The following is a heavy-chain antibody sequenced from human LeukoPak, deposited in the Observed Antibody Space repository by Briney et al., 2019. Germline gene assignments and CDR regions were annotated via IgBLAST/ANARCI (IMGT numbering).Heavy chain of an antibody. V-gene: IGHV1-8*01. D-gene: IGHD3-10*01. CDR3: ARVNRIIMVRGVTLEY. CDR1: GYTFTSYD. J-gene: IGHJ4*02. CDR2: MNPNSGNT. Sequence: ASVKVSCKASGYTFTSYDINWVRQATGQGLEWMGWMNPNSGNTGYAQKFQGRVTMTRNTSISTAYMELSSLRSEDTAVYYCARVNRIIMVRGVTLEYWGQGTLVTVSS.